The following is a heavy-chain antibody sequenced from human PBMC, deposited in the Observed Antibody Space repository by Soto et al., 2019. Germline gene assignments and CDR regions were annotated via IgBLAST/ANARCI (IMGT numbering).Heavy chain of an antibody. J-gene: IGHJ4*02. V-gene: IGHV3-66*01. CDR3: ARDPWAADY. CDR1: GFTVSTKY. CDR2: IYSGGST. D-gene: IGHD3-16*01. Sequence: EVQLVESGGGLVQPGGSLRLSCAASGFTVSTKYMSWVRQAPGKGLEWVSVIYSGGSTFYADSVRGRCTISRDNSKNAVNLQTTSLRAEDTAVYYCARDPWAADYWGQGTLVTVSS.